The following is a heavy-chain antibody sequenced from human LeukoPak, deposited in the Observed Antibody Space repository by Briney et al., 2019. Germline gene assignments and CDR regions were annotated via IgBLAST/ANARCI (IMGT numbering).Heavy chain of an antibody. CDR3: ASGRQLGY. D-gene: IGHD3-16*01. CDR2: IKEDGSEK. Sequence: PGGSLRLSCGASGFTFSSYWMGWVRQAPGKGLEWVANIKEDGSEKYYVASVKGRFSISRDNAKNSLYLQMNSLRAEDTAVYYCASGRQLGYWGQGTLVTVSS. V-gene: IGHV3-7*01. J-gene: IGHJ4*02. CDR1: GFTFSSYW.